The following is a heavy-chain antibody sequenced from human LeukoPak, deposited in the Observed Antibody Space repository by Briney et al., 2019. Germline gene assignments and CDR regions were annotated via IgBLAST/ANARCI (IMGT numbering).Heavy chain of an antibody. V-gene: IGHV4-59*01. CDR2: VSNGGST. CDR3: ARGGYNFDH. D-gene: IGHD5-24*01. Sequence: PSETLSLTCTVSGGSISTYYWSWIRQPPGKGLEWLGYVSNGGSTKYNPSLKSRVTISVDTSKNQFSLNLSSVTAADTAVYYCARGGYNFDHWGQGTLVTVSS. CDR1: GGSISTYY. J-gene: IGHJ5*02.